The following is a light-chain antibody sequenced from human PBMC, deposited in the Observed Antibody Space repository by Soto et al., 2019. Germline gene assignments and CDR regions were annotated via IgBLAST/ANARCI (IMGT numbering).Light chain of an antibody. CDR3: SSYTSSSTPYV. V-gene: IGLV2-14*01. J-gene: IGLJ1*01. CDR2: EVS. Sequence: QSALTQPASVSGSPGQSITISCTGTSSDVGGYDYVSWYQQHPGKAPKLMIYEVSSRPSGVSNRFSGSKSGNTASLTISGLQAEDEAYYYCSSYTSSSTPYVFGTGTKLTVL. CDR1: SSDVGGYDY.